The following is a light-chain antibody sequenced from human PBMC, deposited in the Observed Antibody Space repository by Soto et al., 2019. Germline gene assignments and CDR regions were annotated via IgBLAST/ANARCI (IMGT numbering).Light chain of an antibody. J-gene: IGKJ2*01. CDR2: AAS. CDR1: QSIDTY. CDR3: QQSHSTPYT. V-gene: IGKV1-39*01. Sequence: DIQMTQSPSSLSASFGDRVTLTCRASQSIDTYLNWYQQKPGTAPKLLMYAASTLHSGVPSRFSGSGSGTDFTLTISSLQREDFATYFCQQSHSTPYTCGQGTKLEIK.